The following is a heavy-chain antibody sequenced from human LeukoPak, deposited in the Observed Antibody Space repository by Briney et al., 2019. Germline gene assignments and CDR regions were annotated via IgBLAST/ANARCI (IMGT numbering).Heavy chain of an antibody. CDR3: AREDPIVGASDF. Sequence: GGSLRLSCAASGFTFSNAWMSWVRQAPGKGLEWVANVKQDGSEKYYVDSVKGRFTISRDNAKNSLYLQMNSLRAEDTAVYYCAREDPIVGASDFWGQGTLVTVSS. CDR1: GFTFSNAW. V-gene: IGHV3-7*03. D-gene: IGHD1-26*01. J-gene: IGHJ4*02. CDR2: VKQDGSEK.